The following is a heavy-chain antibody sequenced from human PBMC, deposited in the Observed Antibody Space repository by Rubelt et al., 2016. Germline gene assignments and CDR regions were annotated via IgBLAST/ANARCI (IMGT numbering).Heavy chain of an antibody. J-gene: IGHJ4*02. CDR3: ARAESPTVAGAFDY. D-gene: IGHD4-23*01. CDR2: IYYSGST. V-gene: IGHV4-39*07. Sequence: QESGPGLVKPSETLSLTCTVSGGSISSSSYYWGWIRQPPGKGLEWIGSIYYSGSTYYNPSLKSRVTISVDTSKNQFSLKLSSVTAADTAVYYCARAESPTVAGAFDYWGQGTLVTVSS. CDR1: GGSISSSSYY.